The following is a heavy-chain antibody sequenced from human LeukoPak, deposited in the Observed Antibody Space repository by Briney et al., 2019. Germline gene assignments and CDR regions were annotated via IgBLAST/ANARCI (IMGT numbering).Heavy chain of an antibody. Sequence: GASVKVSCKVSGYTFTELSMHWVRQAPGQGLEWMGGFDPDNGETIYAQKFQGRVTMTEDTSTDTAYMELSSLRSEDTAVYYCATGWKTIGLDYWGQGTLVTVAS. CDR3: ATGWKTIGLDY. J-gene: IGHJ4*02. V-gene: IGHV1-24*01. CDR1: GYTFTELS. CDR2: FDPDNGET. D-gene: IGHD1-1*01.